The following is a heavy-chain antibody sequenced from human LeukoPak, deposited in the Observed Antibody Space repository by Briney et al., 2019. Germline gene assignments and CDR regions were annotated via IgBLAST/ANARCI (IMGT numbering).Heavy chain of an antibody. D-gene: IGHD6-19*01. J-gene: IGHJ6*02. V-gene: IGHV1-18*01. CDR2: ISAYNGNT. CDR3: AIVGPNSSGWYADYYYYGMDV. Sequence: ASVKVSCKASGYTFTSYGISWVRQAPGQGLEWMGWISAYNGNTNYAQKLQGRVTMTTDTSTSTAYMELRSLRSDDTAVYYCAIVGPNSSGWYADYYYYGMDVWGQGTTVTVSS. CDR1: GYTFTSYG.